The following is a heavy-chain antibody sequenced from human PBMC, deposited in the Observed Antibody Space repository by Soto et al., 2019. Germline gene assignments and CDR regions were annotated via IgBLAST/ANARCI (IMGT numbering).Heavy chain of an antibody. V-gene: IGHV1-69*13. J-gene: IGHJ6*02. CDR3: ARAIHGYNYRVDF. CDR2: ITPVFESP. Sequence: SVKVSCKVSGGTFTSDAISWVRQAPGQGLEWLGGITPVFESPNYAQKFHGRVTITADESTGTAYMELSSLRSEDTAVYYCARAIHGYNYRVDFWGQGTTVTVSS. D-gene: IGHD5-18*01. CDR1: GGTFTSDA.